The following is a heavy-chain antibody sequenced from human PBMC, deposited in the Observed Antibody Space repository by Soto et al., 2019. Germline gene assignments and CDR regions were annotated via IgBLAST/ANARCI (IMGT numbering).Heavy chain of an antibody. CDR2: IYPGDSDT. V-gene: IGHV5-51*01. Sequence: GGSLRLSCKGSGYRFTSYWIGWVRRMPGKGLEWMGIIYPGDSDTRCSPSFQGQVTISADKSISTAYLQWSSLKASDTAMYYCARHRDRGAARPWDYYGMDVWGQGTTVTVSS. D-gene: IGHD6-6*01. CDR3: ARHRDRGAARPWDYYGMDV. CDR1: GYRFTSYW. J-gene: IGHJ6*02.